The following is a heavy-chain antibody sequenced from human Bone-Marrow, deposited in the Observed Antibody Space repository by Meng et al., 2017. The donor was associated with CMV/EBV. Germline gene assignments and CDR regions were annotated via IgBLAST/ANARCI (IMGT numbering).Heavy chain of an antibody. D-gene: IGHD3-22*01. J-gene: IGHJ6*02. Sequence: ASVKVSCKASGYTFTSYYMHWVRQAPGQGLEWMGIINPSGGSTSYAQKFQGRVTMTRDTSTSTVYMELSSLRSEDTAVYYCAREDSSGYYYADYYYGMDVWGQGNTVNVAS. CDR3: AREDSSGYYYADYYYGMDV. V-gene: IGHV1-46*01. CDR1: GYTFTSYY. CDR2: INPSGGST.